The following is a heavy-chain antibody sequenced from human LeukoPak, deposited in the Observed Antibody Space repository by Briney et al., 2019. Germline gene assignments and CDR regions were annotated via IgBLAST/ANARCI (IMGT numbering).Heavy chain of an antibody. CDR2: ISWNSGSI. J-gene: IGHJ3*02. D-gene: IGHD2-2*01. CDR1: GFTFDDYA. V-gene: IGHV3-9*01. Sequence: GRSLRLSCAASGFTFDDYAMHWFRQAPGKGLEWVSGISWNSGSIGYADSVKGRFTISRDNAKNSLYLQMNSLRAEDTALYYCAKDTLGYCSSTSCSYHAFDIWGQGTMVTVSS. CDR3: AKDTLGYCSSTSCSYHAFDI.